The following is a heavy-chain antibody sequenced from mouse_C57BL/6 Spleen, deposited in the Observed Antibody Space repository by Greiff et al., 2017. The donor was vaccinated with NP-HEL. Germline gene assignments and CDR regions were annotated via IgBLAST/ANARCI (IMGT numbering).Heavy chain of an antibody. V-gene: IGHV1-50*01. J-gene: IGHJ1*03. D-gene: IGHD2-4*01. CDR1: GYTFTSYW. Sequence: QVQLQQPGAELVKPGASVKLSCKASGYTFTSYWMQWVKQRPGQGLEWIGEIDPSDSYTNYNQKFKGKATLTVDTSSSTACMQLSSLTSEDSAVYYCARPTMITTKDWYFDVWGTGTTVTVSS. CDR3: ARPTMITTKDWYFDV. CDR2: IDPSDSYT.